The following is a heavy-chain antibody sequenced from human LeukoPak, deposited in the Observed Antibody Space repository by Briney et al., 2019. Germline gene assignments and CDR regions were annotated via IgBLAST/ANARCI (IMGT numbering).Heavy chain of an antibody. V-gene: IGHV3-30*02. D-gene: IGHD3-10*01. J-gene: IGHJ4*02. CDR2: IRYDGSNK. CDR3: AKFMDNYGSGSYYNPYFDY. CDR1: GFTFSSYS. Sequence: GGSLRLSCVASGFTFSSYSMNWVRQAPGKGLEWVAFIRYDGSNKYYADSVKGRFIISRDNSKNTLNLQMSSLRAEDTAVYYCAKFMDNYGSGSYYNPYFDYWGQGTLVTVSS.